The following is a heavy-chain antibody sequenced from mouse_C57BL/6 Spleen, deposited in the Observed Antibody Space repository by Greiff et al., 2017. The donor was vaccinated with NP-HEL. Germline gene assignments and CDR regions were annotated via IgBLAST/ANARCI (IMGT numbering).Heavy chain of an antibody. V-gene: IGHV5-4*01. D-gene: IGHD1-1*02. CDR1: GFTFSSYA. CDR3: AREAKGGYFDY. Sequence: DVMLVESGGGLVKPGGSLKLSCAASGFTFSSYAMSWVRQTPEKRLEWVATISDGGSYTYYPDNVKGRFTISRDNAKNNLYLQMSHLKSEDTAMYYCAREAKGGYFDYWGQGTTLTVSS. J-gene: IGHJ2*01. CDR2: ISDGGSYT.